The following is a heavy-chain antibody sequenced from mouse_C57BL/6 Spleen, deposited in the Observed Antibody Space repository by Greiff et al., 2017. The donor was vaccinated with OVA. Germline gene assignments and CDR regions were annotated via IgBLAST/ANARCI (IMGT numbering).Heavy chain of an antibody. CDR1: GYTFTSYW. D-gene: IGHD2-14*01. CDR3: ARGTYGYDGAWFAY. V-gene: IGHV1-69*01. CDR2: IDPSDSYT. J-gene: IGHJ3*01. Sequence: VQLQQPVAELVMPGASVKLSCKASGYTFTSYWMHWVKQSPGQGLEWIGEIDPSDSYTNYNQKFKGKSTLTVDKSSSTAYMQLSSLTSEDSAVYYGARGTYGYDGAWFAYWGQGTLVTVSA.